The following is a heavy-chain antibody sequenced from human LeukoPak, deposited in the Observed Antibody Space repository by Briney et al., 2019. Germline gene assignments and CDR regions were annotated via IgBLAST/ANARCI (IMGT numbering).Heavy chain of an antibody. CDR3: VRGRGAITMVRGVSVWFDP. CDR1: GGSFSGYY. V-gene: IGHV4-34*01. Sequence: SETLSLTCAVYGGSFSGYYWSWIRQPPGKGLEWIGEINHSGSTNYNPSLKSRVTISVDTSKNQFSLKLSSVTAADTAVYYCVRGRGAITMVRGVSVWFDPWGQGTLVTVSS. D-gene: IGHD3-10*01. CDR2: INHSGST. J-gene: IGHJ5*02.